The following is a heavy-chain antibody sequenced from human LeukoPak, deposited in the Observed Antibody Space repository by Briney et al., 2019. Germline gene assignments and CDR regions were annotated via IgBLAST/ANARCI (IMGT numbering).Heavy chain of an antibody. Sequence: GGTLRLSCAASGFTLSSYGMNWVRQAPGKGLEWVSGISGSGGSTYYADSVKGRFTISRDNAKNSLYLQMNSLRAEDTAVYYCARDRDYGDYEAWFDPWGQGTLVTVSS. CDR2: ISGSGGST. CDR1: GFTLSSYG. CDR3: ARDRDYGDYEAWFDP. D-gene: IGHD4-17*01. J-gene: IGHJ5*02. V-gene: IGHV3-23*01.